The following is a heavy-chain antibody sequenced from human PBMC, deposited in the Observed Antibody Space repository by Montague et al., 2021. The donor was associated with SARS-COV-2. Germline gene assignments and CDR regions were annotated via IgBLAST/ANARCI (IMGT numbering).Heavy chain of an antibody. V-gene: IGHV3-23*01. CDR1: GFTFSTYA. CDR2: IDAGGGAT. CDR3: APYEMGYHYRGLDV. Sequence: SLRLSCAASGFTFSTYAMTWVRHTPGKGLEWVSAIDAGGGATYDADSVXGRFTISRDNPKNTLYLQMNSLRAEDTAVYYCAPYEMGYHYRGLDVRGQGTTVTVSS. D-gene: IGHD3-16*01. J-gene: IGHJ6*02.